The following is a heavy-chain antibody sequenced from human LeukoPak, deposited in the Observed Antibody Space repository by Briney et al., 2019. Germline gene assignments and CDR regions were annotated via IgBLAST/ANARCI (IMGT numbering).Heavy chain of an antibody. Sequence: SGESPKTPLKGSGYSLTSYWLALVRQVPGEGPEWMGIIYPDASDTTYNPSFQGQVTISADKSISTAYLQWSSLKASDTAMYYCARRSGNYYGVDYWGQGTLVTVSS. CDR2: IYPDASDT. CDR1: GYSLTSYW. V-gene: IGHV5-51*01. CDR3: ARRSGNYYGVDY. J-gene: IGHJ4*02. D-gene: IGHD1-26*01.